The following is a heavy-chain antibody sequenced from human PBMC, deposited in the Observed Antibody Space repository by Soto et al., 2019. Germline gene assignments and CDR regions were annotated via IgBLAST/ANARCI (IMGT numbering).Heavy chain of an antibody. CDR2: IFYSGST. J-gene: IGHJ4*02. CDR3: ARANRYSSSWYPALYFDY. CDR1: GGSISSYY. D-gene: IGHD6-13*01. V-gene: IGHV4-59*01. Sequence: SETLSLTCTVSGGSISSYYWSWIRQPPGKGLEWIGYIFYSGSTNYNPSLKSRVTISVDTSKNQFSLKLSSVTAADTAVYYCARANRYSSSWYPALYFDYWGQGTLVTVS.